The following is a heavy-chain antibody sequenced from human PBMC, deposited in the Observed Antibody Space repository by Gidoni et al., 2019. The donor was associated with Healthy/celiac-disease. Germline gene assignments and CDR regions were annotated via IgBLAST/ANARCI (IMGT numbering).Heavy chain of an antibody. J-gene: IGHJ4*02. Sequence: QVQLVESGGGVVQPGRSLRLSCAASGFTFSSCAMHWVCQAPGKGVEWVAIISYDGRNKYFADYVKGRFTISRDNSKNTLYLQMNSLRAEDTAVYYCARTNTCSSTRCYTEVGATFFDYWGQGTLVTVSS. CDR2: ISYDGRNK. V-gene: IGHV3-30*04. CDR3: ARTNTCSSTRCYTEVGATFFDY. CDR1: GFTFSSCA. D-gene: IGHD2-2*02.